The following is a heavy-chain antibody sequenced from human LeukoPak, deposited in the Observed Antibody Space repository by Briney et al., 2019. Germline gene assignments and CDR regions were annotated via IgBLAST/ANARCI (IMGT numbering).Heavy chain of an antibody. CDR1: GLTFSSHW. V-gene: IGHV3-48*04. Sequence: GGSLRLSCAASGLTFSSHWMHWVRQAPGKGLVWVSYISSSGSTIYYADSVKGRFTISRDNAKNSLYLQMNSLRAEDTAVYYCARDDTPLCGSDCFTDYWGQGTLVTVSS. D-gene: IGHD2-21*02. CDR2: ISSSGSTI. J-gene: IGHJ4*02. CDR3: ARDDTPLCGSDCFTDY.